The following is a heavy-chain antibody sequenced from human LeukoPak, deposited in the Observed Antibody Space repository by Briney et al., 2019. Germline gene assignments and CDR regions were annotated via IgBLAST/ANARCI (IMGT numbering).Heavy chain of an antibody. Sequence: SETLSLTCAVYGGSFGGYYWSWIRQPPGKGLEWIGEINHSGSTNYNPSLKSRVTISVDTSKNQFSLKLSSVTAADTAVYYCARGASGYWFDPWGQGTLVTVSS. D-gene: IGHD3-22*01. CDR3: ARGASGYWFDP. CDR1: GGSFGGYY. CDR2: INHSGST. V-gene: IGHV4-34*01. J-gene: IGHJ5*02.